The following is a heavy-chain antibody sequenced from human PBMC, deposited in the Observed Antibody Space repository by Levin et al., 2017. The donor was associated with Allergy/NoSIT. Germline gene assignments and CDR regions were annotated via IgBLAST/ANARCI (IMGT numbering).Heavy chain of an antibody. CDR2: IYPGDSDT. V-gene: IGHV5-51*01. CDR1: GYIFSTSW. Sequence: GESLKISCKGFGYIFSTSWIGWVRQMPGKGLEWMGIIYPGDSDTRYSPSFQDQVSMSADKSINTAYLQWRSLKASDTALYYCARMFVHYDSSGSSSNYWYFDLWGRGTPVTVSS. CDR3: ARMFVHYDSSGSSSNYWYFDL. J-gene: IGHJ2*01. D-gene: IGHD3-22*01.